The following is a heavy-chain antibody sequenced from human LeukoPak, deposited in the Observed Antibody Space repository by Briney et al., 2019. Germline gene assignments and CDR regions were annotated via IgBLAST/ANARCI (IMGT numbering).Heavy chain of an antibody. J-gene: IGHJ5*02. Sequence: GGSLRLSCAASGFTFSSYAMSWVRQAPGKGLEWVANIKQDGSEKYYVDSVKGRFTISRDNAKNSLSLQMNSLRAEDTAVYYCAREDLWFGELENWFDPWGQGTLVIVSS. CDR1: GFTFSSYA. CDR2: IKQDGSEK. D-gene: IGHD3-10*01. CDR3: AREDLWFGELENWFDP. V-gene: IGHV3-7*01.